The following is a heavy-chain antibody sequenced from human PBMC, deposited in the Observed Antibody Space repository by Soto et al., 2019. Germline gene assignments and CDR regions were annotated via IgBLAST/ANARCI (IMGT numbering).Heavy chain of an antibody. CDR1: GYTFTSYG. CDR2: ISGYNGNT. Sequence: VASVKVSCKASGYTFTSYGISWVRQAPGQGLEWMGWISGYNGNTNYAQKLQGRVTMTTDTSTSTAYMELRSLRSDDTAVYYCAREIAAAGLSDYYYGMDVWGQGTTVTVSS. J-gene: IGHJ6*02. CDR3: AREIAAAGLSDYYYGMDV. D-gene: IGHD6-13*01. V-gene: IGHV1-18*01.